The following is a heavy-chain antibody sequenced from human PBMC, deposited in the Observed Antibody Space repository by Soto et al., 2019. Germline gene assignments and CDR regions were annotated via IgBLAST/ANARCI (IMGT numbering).Heavy chain of an antibody. CDR3: ARDSGYGSGSSVNHHLDY. Sequence: LETLSISCTVSGDSSIASGCNWAWIRQPPGKGLEWIGTFYYSGTTSQNPPLRSRITISGDTSRNQFSLNLRSVTAEDTAVYYCARDSGYGSGSSVNHHLDYWGHGTLVPVSS. D-gene: IGHD3-10*01. CDR2: FYYSGTT. J-gene: IGHJ4*01. CDR1: GDSSIASGCN. V-gene: IGHV4-39*02.